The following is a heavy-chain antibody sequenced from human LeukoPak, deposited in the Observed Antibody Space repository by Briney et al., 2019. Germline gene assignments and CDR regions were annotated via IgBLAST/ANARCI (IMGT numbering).Heavy chain of an antibody. J-gene: IGHJ6*02. Sequence: ASVKVSCKASGYTFTSYYMHWVRQAPGQGLEWMGIINPSGGSTSYAQKFQGRVTMTRDTSTSTVYMELSSLRSEDTAVYYCARQWLDNYYYYGMDVWGQGTTVTVSS. CDR2: INPSGGST. D-gene: IGHD6-19*01. V-gene: IGHV1-46*01. CDR3: ARQWLDNYYYYGMDV. CDR1: GYTFTSYY.